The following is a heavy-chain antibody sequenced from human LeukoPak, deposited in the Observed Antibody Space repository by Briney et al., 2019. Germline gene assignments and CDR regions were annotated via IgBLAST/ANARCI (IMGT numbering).Heavy chain of an antibody. CDR2: IHSGGNTI. J-gene: IGHJ4*02. D-gene: IGHD1-1*01. V-gene: IGHV3-48*03. Sequence: GGSLRLSCVASGFTFSRYDMNWVRLAPGKGLEWVSYIHSGGNTIFYADSVKGRFTISRDYAKNSLYLQMNSLRAEDTAVYYCARKLTGTTYFDYWGQGTLVTVSS. CDR3: ARKLTGTTYFDY. CDR1: GFTFSRYD.